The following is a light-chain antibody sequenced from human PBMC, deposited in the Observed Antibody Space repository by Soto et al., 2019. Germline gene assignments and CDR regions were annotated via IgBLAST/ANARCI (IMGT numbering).Light chain of an antibody. V-gene: IGKV1D-16*01. CDR1: QGISSW. J-gene: IGKJ5*01. CDR2: AAS. CDR3: QPYNSYPPHT. Sequence: DIQMTQSPSSLSASVGDRVTITCRASQGISSWLAWYQQKPEKAPKSLIYAASILQSGVPSRFSGNSFGTEFHLPLSKPHPQDFETYYCQPYNSYPPHTFGQGTRLEIK.